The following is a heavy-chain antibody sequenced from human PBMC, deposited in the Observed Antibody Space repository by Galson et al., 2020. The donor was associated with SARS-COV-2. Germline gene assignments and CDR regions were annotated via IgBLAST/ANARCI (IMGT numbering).Heavy chain of an antibody. D-gene: IGHD3-9*01. CDR2: ISSSSSYI. CDR1: GFTFSSYS. CDR3: ARDRASSDIGEYDILSGFNYYYYMDV. V-gene: IGHV3-21*01. Sequence: GGSLRLSCAASGFTFSSYSMNWVRQAPGKGLEWVSSISSSSSYIYYADSVKGRFTISRDNAKNSLYLQMNSLRAEDTAVYYRARDRASSDIGEYDILSGFNYYYYMDVWGKGTTVTVSS. J-gene: IGHJ6*03.